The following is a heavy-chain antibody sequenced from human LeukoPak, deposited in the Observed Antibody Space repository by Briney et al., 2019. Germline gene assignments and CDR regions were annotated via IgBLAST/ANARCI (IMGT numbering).Heavy chain of an antibody. V-gene: IGHV3-21*04. CDR1: GFTFSSYT. J-gene: IGHJ4*02. CDR2: IDSSSIYT. CDR3: GKEVERHFDLKY. Sequence: GGSLRLSCAAFGFTFSSYTINWVRQAPGKGLEWVSSIDSSSIYTYYAGSVKGRFTISRDNAKNSLYLQMNSLRAEDTAVYYCGKEVERHFDLKYWGQGTRVTVSS.